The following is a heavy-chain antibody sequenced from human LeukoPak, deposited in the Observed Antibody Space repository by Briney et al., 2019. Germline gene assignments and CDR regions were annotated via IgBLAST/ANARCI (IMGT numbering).Heavy chain of an antibody. CDR1: GGSISSYY. Sequence: PSETLSLICTVSGGSISSYYWSWIRQPAGKGLEWIGRIYTSGITSYNPSFKSRVTMSVDTSKSQFSLKLISVTAADTAVYYCARGGIPAAISMNWFDPWGQGTLVTVSS. CDR3: ARGGIPAAISMNWFDP. D-gene: IGHD2-2*01. V-gene: IGHV4-4*07. J-gene: IGHJ5*02. CDR2: IYTSGIT.